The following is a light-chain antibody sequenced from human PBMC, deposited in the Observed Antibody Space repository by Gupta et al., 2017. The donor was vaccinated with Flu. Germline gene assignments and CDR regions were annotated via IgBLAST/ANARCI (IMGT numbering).Light chain of an antibody. CDR3: QQSYCTPIT. V-gene: IGKV1-39*01. J-gene: IGKJ2*01. CDR1: QSISSD. CDR2: AAS. Sequence: DIQMTQSPSSLSASVGDRVTITCRASQSISSDVNWYQQKPGKAPKLLIYAASSLQSGVPSRCSGSGSGTVFTLTISSLQPEDVATYYCQQSYCTPITFGQGTKLEIK.